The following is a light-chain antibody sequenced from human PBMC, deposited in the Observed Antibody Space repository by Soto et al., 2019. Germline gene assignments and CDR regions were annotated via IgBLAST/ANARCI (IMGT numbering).Light chain of an antibody. CDR2: KAS. J-gene: IGKJ1*01. V-gene: IGKV1-5*03. CDR1: QSISSW. CDR3: QQYNSYSWT. Sequence: DIQIAQSPSTLSASVGDRATITCRASQSISSWLAWYQQKPGKPPKLLIYKASSLASGVPSRFRGSGSGTEFTLTISRLQPDDFATYYCQQYNSYSWTFGQGTKVDIK.